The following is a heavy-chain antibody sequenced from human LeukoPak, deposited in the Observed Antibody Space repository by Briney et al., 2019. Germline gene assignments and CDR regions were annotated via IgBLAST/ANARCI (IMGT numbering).Heavy chain of an antibody. J-gene: IGHJ4*02. V-gene: IGHV3-33*01. CDR3: ARDSEMATTFLDY. CDR1: GFTFSSHG. Sequence: PGGSLRLSCAASGFTFSSHGMHWVLQAPGKGLEWVAVIWYDGSNKYYADSVKGRFTISRDNSKNTLYLQMNSLRAEDTAVCYCARDSEMATTFLDYWGQGTLVTVSS. CDR2: IWYDGSNK. D-gene: IGHD5-24*01.